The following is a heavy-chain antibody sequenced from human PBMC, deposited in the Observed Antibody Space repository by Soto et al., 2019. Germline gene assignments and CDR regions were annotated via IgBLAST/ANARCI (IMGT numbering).Heavy chain of an antibody. CDR1: GYFIRSGYY. J-gene: IGHJ6*02. D-gene: IGHD6-19*01. CDR2: IHHSGST. Sequence: KPSATXSLTCSVSGYFIRSGYYCCCIRQPPGKGPEWIAKIHHSGSTDYNPSFSGRVTMSVDTSKNQFSLELRSVTATDTAVYYCERLYNSNSGTPVWGQGTAVNVSS. CDR3: ERLYNSNSGTPV. V-gene: IGHV4-38-2*01.